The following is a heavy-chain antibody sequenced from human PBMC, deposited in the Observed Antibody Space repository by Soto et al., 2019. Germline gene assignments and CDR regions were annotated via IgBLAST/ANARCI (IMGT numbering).Heavy chain of an antibody. CDR1: GYTFTSYY. CDR3: ARVYCSGGSCYGIDY. J-gene: IGHJ4*02. Sequence: QVQLVQSGAEVKKPGASVKVSCKASGYTFTSYYMQWVRQAPGQGLEWMGIINPTSSTYYAQKLQGRVTMTTDTSTSTVYMELSSRRSEDTAVYDWARVYCSGGSCYGIDYWGQGTLVTVSS. CDR2: INPTSST. V-gene: IGHV1-46*01. D-gene: IGHD2-15*01.